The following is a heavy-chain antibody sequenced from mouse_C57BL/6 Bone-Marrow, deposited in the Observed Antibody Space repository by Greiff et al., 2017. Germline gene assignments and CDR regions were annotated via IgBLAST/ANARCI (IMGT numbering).Heavy chain of an antibody. V-gene: IGHV2-3*01. D-gene: IGHD1-1*01. Sequence: VQLQQSGPGLVAPSQSLSITCTVSGFSLTSYGVSWVRQPPGKGLEWLGVIWGDGSTNYHSALISRLSISKDNSKSHIFLNLNSLRTDDTSTYYCASIYDYAMDYWGQGPSVTVSS. CDR1: GFSLTSYG. CDR3: ASIYDYAMDY. CDR2: IWGDGST. J-gene: IGHJ4*01.